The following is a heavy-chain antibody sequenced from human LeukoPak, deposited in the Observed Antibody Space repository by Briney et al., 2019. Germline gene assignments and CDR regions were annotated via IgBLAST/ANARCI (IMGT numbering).Heavy chain of an antibody. D-gene: IGHD3-9*01. CDR2: ISSSGSTT. CDR1: GFTFSDYY. V-gene: IGHV3-11*01. CDR3: ARDIAGSYDILTGSNWFDP. J-gene: IGHJ5*02. Sequence: PGGSLRLSCAASGFTFSDYYMSRIRQAPGKGLEWVSYISSSGSTTYYADSVKGRFTISRDNAKNSLYLQMNSLRAEDTAAYYCARDIAGSYDILTGSNWFDPWGQGTLVTVSS.